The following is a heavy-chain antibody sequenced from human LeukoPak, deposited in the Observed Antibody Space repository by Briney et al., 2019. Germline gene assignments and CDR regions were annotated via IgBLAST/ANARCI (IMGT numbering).Heavy chain of an antibody. CDR3: ARGGGTMVRGVITSQPYYYYYMDV. V-gene: IGHV4-61*02. CDR2: IHTSGNT. J-gene: IGHJ6*03. CDR1: GVSISSGSYY. Sequence: SETLSLTCTVSGVSISSGSYYWSWIRQPAGKGLEWIGRIHTSGNTNYNPSLKSRVTISIDTSKNQISLILSSVTAADTAVYYCARGGGTMVRGVITSQPYYYYYMDVWGKGTTVTISS. D-gene: IGHD3-10*01.